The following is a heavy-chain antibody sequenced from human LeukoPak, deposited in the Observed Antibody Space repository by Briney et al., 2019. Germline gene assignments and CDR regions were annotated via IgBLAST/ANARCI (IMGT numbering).Heavy chain of an antibody. CDR3: ARGRYCSGGSCYWGDAFDI. Sequence: ASVKVSCKASGYTFTSYAMHWVRQAPGQRLEWMGWINAGNGNTKYSQKFQGRVTITRDTSASTAYMELSSLRSEDTAVYYCARGRYCSGGSCYWGDAFDIWGQGTMATVSS. V-gene: IGHV1-3*01. J-gene: IGHJ3*02. CDR1: GYTFTSYA. CDR2: INAGNGNT. D-gene: IGHD2-15*01.